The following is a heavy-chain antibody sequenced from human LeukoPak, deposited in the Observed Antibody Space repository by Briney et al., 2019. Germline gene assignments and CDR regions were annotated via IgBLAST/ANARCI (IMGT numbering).Heavy chain of an antibody. V-gene: IGHV1-58*02. CDR1: GFTFTSSA. J-gene: IGHJ5*02. CDR3: VADPYYDGSGPPRWFDP. D-gene: IGHD3-22*01. CDR2: IVVGSDNT. Sequence: SVKVSCKASGFTFTSSAMQWVRQARGQRLEWIGWIVVGSDNTNYAQKFQERVTITRDMSTSTAYMELSSLRSDDTAVYYCVADPYYDGSGPPRWFDPWGQGTLVTVSS.